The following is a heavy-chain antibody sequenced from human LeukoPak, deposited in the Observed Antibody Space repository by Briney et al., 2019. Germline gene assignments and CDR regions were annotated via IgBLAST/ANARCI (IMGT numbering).Heavy chain of an antibody. D-gene: IGHD4-23*01. V-gene: IGHV1-18*01. CDR3: ARNTYGGNGGDAFDI. CDR2: ICAYNGNT. CDR1: GYRFTIYG. Sequence: AAVTVSRKASGYRFTIYGISWVRQAPAQGLAGVGWICAYNGNTNYAQKLQGRVTMTTDTSTSTAYMELRSLRSDDTAVYYCARNTYGGNGGDAFDIWGQGTMVTVSS. J-gene: IGHJ3*02.